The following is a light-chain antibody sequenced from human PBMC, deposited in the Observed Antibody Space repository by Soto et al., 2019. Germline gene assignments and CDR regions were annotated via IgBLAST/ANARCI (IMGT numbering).Light chain of an antibody. CDR3: SSYTSSSTDV. J-gene: IGLJ1*01. CDR1: SSDVGSYNR. CDR2: KVS. V-gene: IGLV2-18*02. Sequence: QSALTQPPSVSGSPGQSVTISCTGTSSDVGSYNRVSWYQQPPGTAPKLMIYKVSNRPSGVPDRFSGSKSGTTASLTICGLQAEDEADYYCSSYTSSSTDVFGTGTKLTVL.